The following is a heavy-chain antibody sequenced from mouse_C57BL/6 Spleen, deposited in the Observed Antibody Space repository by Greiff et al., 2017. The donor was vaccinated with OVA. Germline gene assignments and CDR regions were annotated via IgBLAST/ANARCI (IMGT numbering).Heavy chain of an antibody. CDR2: ILPGGGST. CDR1: GYTFTGYW. CDR3: ARGYYGNQGRFDY. V-gene: IGHV1-9*01. Sequence: QVQLQQSGAELMKPGASVKLSCKATGYTFTGYWIEWVKQRPGHGLEWIGEILPGGGSTNYNEKFKGKATFTAYTSSNTAYMQLSSLTTDDSAIYYCARGYYGNQGRFDYWGQGTTLTVSS. D-gene: IGHD2-1*01. J-gene: IGHJ2*01.